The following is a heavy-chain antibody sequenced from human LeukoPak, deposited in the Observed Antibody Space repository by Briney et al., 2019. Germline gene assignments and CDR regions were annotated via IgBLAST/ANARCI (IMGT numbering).Heavy chain of an antibody. D-gene: IGHD6-13*01. V-gene: IGHV1-24*01. CDR1: GYTLTELS. CDR3: ATDTGSIAAAATRFDY. CDR2: FDPEDGET. Sequence: GASVKVSCKVSGYTLTELSMHWVRQAPGKGLEWMGGFDPEDGETIYAQKFQGRVTMTEDTSTDTAYMELSSLRSEDTAVYYCATDTGSIAAAATRFDYWGQGTLVTVSS. J-gene: IGHJ4*02.